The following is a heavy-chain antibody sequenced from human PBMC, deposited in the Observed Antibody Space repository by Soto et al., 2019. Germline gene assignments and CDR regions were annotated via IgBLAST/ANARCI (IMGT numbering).Heavy chain of an antibody. CDR3: ARGPYGTGTTYGMVD. CDR2: IWYDGSNK. D-gene: IGHD4-17*01. V-gene: IGHV3-33*01. CDR1: GFTFSSYG. Sequence: GGSLRLSCAASGFTFSSYGMHWVRQAPGKGLEWVAVIWYDGSNKYYADSVKGRFTISRDNSKNTLYLQMNSLRADDTAVYYCARGPYGTGTTYGMVDVGQGTT. J-gene: IGHJ6*02.